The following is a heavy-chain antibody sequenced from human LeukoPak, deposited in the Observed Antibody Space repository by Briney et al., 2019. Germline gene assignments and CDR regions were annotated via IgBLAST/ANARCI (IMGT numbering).Heavy chain of an antibody. Sequence: SETLSLTCTVSGGSISSGGYYWSWIRQHPGKGLEWIGYIYYSGSTYYNPSLKSRVTISVDTSKSQFSLKLSSVTAADTAVYYCARAVLGGSYPIDYWGQGTLVTVSS. CDR1: GGSISSGGYY. V-gene: IGHV4-31*03. D-gene: IGHD2-15*01. CDR3: ARAVLGGSYPIDY. J-gene: IGHJ4*02. CDR2: IYYSGST.